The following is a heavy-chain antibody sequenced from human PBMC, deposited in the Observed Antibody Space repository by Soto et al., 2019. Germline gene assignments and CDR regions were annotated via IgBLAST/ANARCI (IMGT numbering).Heavy chain of an antibody. J-gene: IGHJ4*02. Sequence: GESLKISCTASGFTFGDYAMSWVRQAPGKGLEWVGFIRSKAYGGTTEYAASVKGRFTISRDDSKSIAYLQMNSLKTEDTAVYYCTRDGLRLGELSLYDYWGQGTLVTVSS. D-gene: IGHD3-16*02. V-gene: IGHV3-49*04. CDR3: TRDGLRLGELSLYDY. CDR1: GFTFGDYA. CDR2: IRSKAYGGTT.